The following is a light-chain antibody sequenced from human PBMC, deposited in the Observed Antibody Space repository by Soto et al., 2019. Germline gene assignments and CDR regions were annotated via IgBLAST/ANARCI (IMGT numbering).Light chain of an antibody. CDR1: QTISKRD. CDR2: AAS. Sequence: EIVLTQSPGSLSLSPGEGAALSCRASQTISKRDLPWYQQKPGQPPRLLVYAASSTATGIPDRFSGSGSGTDFTLTISRLEPEDFAIYYCQQYGSPRGTFGRGTKVEI. V-gene: IGKV3-20*01. CDR3: QQYGSPRGT. J-gene: IGKJ1*01.